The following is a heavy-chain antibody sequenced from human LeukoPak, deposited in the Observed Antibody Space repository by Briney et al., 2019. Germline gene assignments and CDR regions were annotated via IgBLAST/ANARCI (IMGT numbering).Heavy chain of an antibody. Sequence: ASVKVSCKASGYTFTGYYMHWVRQAPGQGLEWMGWINPNSGGTNYAQKFQGRVTITADKSTSTAYMELSSLRSEDTAVYYCARGLPGYYDSSGYFDYWGQGTLVTVSS. CDR3: ARGLPGYYDSSGYFDY. V-gene: IGHV1-2*02. CDR1: GYTFTGYY. CDR2: INPNSGGT. J-gene: IGHJ4*02. D-gene: IGHD3-22*01.